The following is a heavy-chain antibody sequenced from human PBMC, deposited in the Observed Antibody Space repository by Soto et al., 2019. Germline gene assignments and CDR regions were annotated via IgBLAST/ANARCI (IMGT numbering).Heavy chain of an antibody. V-gene: IGHV1-3*01. CDR1: GYTFTSYA. CDR3: ARELGSSGGFDP. Sequence: ASVKVSCKASGYTFTSYAMHWVRQAPGQRLEWMGWINAGNGNTKYSQKFQGRVTITRDTSASTAYMELSSLRSEDTAVYYCARELGSSGGFDPWGQGTLVTVLL. CDR2: INAGNGNT. D-gene: IGHD1-26*01. J-gene: IGHJ5*02.